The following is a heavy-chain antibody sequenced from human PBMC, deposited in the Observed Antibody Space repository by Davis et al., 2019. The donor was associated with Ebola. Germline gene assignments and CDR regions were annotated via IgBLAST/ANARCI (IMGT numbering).Heavy chain of an antibody. Sequence: SETLSLTCAVYGGSFSGYYWSWIRQPQGKGLEWIGEINHSGSINYNPPLQSRVTMSVDTSKNRFSLNLTSVTAADTAIYYCAREPARAVWGKGITVIVSS. J-gene: IGHJ6*04. CDR3: AREPARAV. V-gene: IGHV4-34*01. CDR1: GGSFSGYY. CDR2: INHSGSI.